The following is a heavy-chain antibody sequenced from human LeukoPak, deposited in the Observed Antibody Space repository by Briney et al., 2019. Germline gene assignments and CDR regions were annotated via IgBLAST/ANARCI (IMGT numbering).Heavy chain of an antibody. CDR3: ARGKNYGLDY. CDR1: GFTFSSYW. D-gene: IGHD4-17*01. J-gene: IGHJ4*02. V-gene: IGHV3-74*01. Sequence: GGSLRLSCAASGFTFSSYWMHWVRQVPGKGLVWVSRIKNDGSNTIYADSAKGRFTISRDNAQNTLFLQMNSLRAEDTAMYHCARGKNYGLDYWGQGILVTVSS. CDR2: IKNDGSNT.